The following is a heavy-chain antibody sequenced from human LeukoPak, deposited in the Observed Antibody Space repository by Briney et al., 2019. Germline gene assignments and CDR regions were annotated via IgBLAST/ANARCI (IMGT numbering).Heavy chain of an antibody. CDR2: INPNSGGT. Sequence: GASVKVSCKASGYTFTGYYMHWVRQAPGQGLEWMGWINPNSGGTNYAQKFQGRVTMTRDTSISTVYMELSRLRSDDTAVYYCARPAVAGTLYNWFDPWGQGTLVTVSS. D-gene: IGHD6-19*01. CDR1: GYTFTGYY. CDR3: ARPAVAGTLYNWFDP. J-gene: IGHJ5*02. V-gene: IGHV1-2*02.